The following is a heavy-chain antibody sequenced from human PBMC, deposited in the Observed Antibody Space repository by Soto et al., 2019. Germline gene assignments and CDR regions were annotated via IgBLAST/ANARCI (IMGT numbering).Heavy chain of an antibody. CDR2: IIPIFGTA. D-gene: IGHD2-2*01. CDR3: ARGRLYCSSTSCLSRPLDY. V-gene: IGHV1-69*13. Sequence: ASVKVSCKASGGTFSSYAISWVRQAPGQGLEWMGGIIPIFGTANYAQKFQGRVTITADESTSTAYMELSSLRSEDTAVYYCARGRLYCSSTSCLSRPLDYWGQGTLVTVSS. CDR1: GGTFSSYA. J-gene: IGHJ4*02.